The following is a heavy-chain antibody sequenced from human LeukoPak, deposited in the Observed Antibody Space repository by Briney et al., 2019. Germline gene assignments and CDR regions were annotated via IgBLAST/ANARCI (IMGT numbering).Heavy chain of an antibody. V-gene: IGHV3-48*04. CDR3: AKDGGY. Sequence: PGGSLRLSCAASGFTFSSYAMSWVRQAPGKGLEWVSYISSSSSTIYYADSVKGRFTISRDNAKNSLYLQMNSLRAEDTAVYYCAKDGGYWGQGTLVTVSS. CDR2: ISSSSSTI. CDR1: GFTFSSYA. J-gene: IGHJ4*02.